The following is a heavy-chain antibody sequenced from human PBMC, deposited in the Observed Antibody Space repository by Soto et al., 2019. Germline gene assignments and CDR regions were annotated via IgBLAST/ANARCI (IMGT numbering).Heavy chain of an antibody. Sequence: EVQLVESGGGFVQPGRSLRLTCTASGITFDEYAMHWVRQAPGKGLEWVSSITWNSGKIGYTESAKGRFTISRDNAKNSLYLQMNSLRPEDTAVYYCGKDLGSATLTAVDSWGQGVLVTVSS. V-gene: IGHV3-9*01. J-gene: IGHJ4*02. D-gene: IGHD2-21*02. CDR3: GKDLGSATLTAVDS. CDR1: GITFDEYA. CDR2: ITWNSGKI.